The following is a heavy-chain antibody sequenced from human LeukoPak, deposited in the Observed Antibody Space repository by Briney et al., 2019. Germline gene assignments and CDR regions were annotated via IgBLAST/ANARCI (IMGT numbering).Heavy chain of an antibody. Sequence: ASVKVSCKASGYTFTGYGISWVRQAPGQGLEWMGWISAYNGNTNYAQKLQGRVTMTTDTSTSTAYMELRSLRSDDTAVYYCARTPTDYGDYGIYFDYWGQGTLVTVSS. CDR2: ISAYNGNT. CDR3: ARTPTDYGDYGIYFDY. V-gene: IGHV1-18*01. J-gene: IGHJ4*02. D-gene: IGHD4-17*01. CDR1: GYTFTGYG.